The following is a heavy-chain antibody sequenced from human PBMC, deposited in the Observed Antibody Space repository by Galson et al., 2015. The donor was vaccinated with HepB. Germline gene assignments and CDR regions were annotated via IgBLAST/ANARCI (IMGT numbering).Heavy chain of an antibody. CDR1: GFIFTSFA. CDR2: INAGSGDT. V-gene: IGHV1-3*01. D-gene: IGHD1-26*01. J-gene: IGHJ3*02. CDR3: GRYRYPDGFDI. Sequence: SLKVSCKASGFIFTSFAMHWVRQASGERPEWMGCINAGSGDTAYSQRSQDRVTITRDTSASTAYMELSSMRSEDTAVYYCGRYRYPDGFDIWGQGTMVTVSS.